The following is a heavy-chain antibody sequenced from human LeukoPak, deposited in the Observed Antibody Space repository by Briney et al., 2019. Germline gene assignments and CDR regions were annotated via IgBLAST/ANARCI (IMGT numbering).Heavy chain of an antibody. CDR1: RFSFSDYD. D-gene: IGHD1-1*01. Sequence: PGRSLRLSCRASRFSFSDYDMHWVRQAPGKGLEWVAVISSDGSRKHYGDSVKGRFTISRDNSESTLFIQMNSLRTDDTSVYFCAKYAYNWNAPDGFDMWGQGTMVIVSS. V-gene: IGHV3-30*18. CDR3: AKYAYNWNAPDGFDM. CDR2: ISSDGSRK. J-gene: IGHJ3*02.